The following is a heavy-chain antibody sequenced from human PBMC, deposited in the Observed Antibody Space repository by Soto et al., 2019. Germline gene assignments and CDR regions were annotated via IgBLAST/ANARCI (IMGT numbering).Heavy chain of an antibody. Sequence: SETLSLTCTVSGGSISSGGYYWSRIRQHPGKGLEWIGYIYYSGSTYYNPSLKSRVTISVDTSKNQFSLKLSSVTAADTAVYYCARMEVVVIVGMDVWGQGTTVTVSS. CDR3: ARMEVVVIVGMDV. D-gene: IGHD3-22*01. V-gene: IGHV4-31*03. J-gene: IGHJ6*02. CDR2: IYYSGST. CDR1: GGSISSGGYY.